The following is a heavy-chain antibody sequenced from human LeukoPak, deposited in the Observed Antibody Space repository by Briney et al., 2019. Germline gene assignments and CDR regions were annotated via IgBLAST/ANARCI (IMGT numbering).Heavy chain of an antibody. V-gene: IGHV3-53*01. CDR2: IYADGRT. J-gene: IGHJ4*02. CDR3: AKDYSTSWWFHY. CDR1: GFTVSNNY. Sequence: GGSLRLSCAASGFTVSNNYLSWVRQAPGKGLEWVSVIYADGRTFHADSVKGRFTISRDNSKNTLFLQMNSLRAEDTAVYYCAKDYSTSWWFHYWGQGTLVTVSS. D-gene: IGHD6-13*01.